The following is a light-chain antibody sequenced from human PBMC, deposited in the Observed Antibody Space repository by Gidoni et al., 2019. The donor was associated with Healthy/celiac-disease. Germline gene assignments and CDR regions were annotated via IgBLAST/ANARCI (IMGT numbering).Light chain of an antibody. CDR3: QQRSNGLT. CDR2: DAS. Sequence: EIVLTQSPATLSLSPGERATLSCRASQGVSSYLAWYQQKPGQAPRLLIYDASNRATGIPARFSGSGPGTDFTLTIRSLEPEDFAVYYCQQRSNGLTFGGGTKVEIK. V-gene: IGKV3D-11*01. CDR1: QGVSSY. J-gene: IGKJ4*01.